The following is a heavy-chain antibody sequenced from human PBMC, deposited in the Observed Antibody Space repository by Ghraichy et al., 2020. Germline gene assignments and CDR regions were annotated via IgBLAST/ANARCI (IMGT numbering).Heavy chain of an antibody. D-gene: IGHD2-21*01. CDR3: ARHYYSPWFDP. V-gene: IGHV4-59*08. CDR2: IYYSGST. J-gene: IGHJ5*02. CDR1: GGSISGYY. Sequence: SETLSLTCSVSGGSISGYYWSWIRQPPGKGLEWIGYIYYSGSTNYKPSLKSRVTISVDTSKNQFSLKLSSVTAADTAVYYCARHYYSPWFDPWGQGTLVTVSS.